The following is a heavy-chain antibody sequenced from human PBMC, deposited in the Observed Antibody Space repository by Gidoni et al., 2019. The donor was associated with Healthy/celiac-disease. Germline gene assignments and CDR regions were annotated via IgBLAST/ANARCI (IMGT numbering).Heavy chain of an antibody. CDR2: ISSSSSYI. D-gene: IGHD3-3*01. Sequence: EVQLVESGGGLVKPGGSLRLSCAASGFTFSSYSMNWVRQAPGKGLEWVSSISSSSSYIYYADSVKCRFTISRDNAKNSLYLQMNSLRAADTAVYYCARDVAVFGVVTLDYWGQGTLVTVSS. J-gene: IGHJ4*02. CDR1: GFTFSSYS. CDR3: ARDVAVFGVVTLDY. V-gene: IGHV3-21*01.